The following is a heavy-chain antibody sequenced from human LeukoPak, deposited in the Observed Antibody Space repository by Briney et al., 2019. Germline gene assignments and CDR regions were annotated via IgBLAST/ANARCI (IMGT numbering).Heavy chain of an antibody. D-gene: IGHD4-4*01. Sequence: SETLSLTCAVYGGPFSGYYWSWIRQPPGKGLEWIGEINHSGSTNYNPSLKSRVTISVDTSKNQFSLKLSSVTAADTAVYYCARGRATVTTRYYYYYGMDVWGQGTTVTVSS. CDR3: ARGRATVTTRYYYYYGMDV. CDR1: GGPFSGYY. V-gene: IGHV4-34*01. J-gene: IGHJ6*02. CDR2: INHSGST.